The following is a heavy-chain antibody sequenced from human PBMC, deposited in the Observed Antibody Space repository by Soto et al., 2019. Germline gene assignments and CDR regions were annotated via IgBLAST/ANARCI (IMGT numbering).Heavy chain of an antibody. D-gene: IGHD2-2*01. V-gene: IGHV4-59*01. CDR1: GGSISSSS. CDR3: ARARFCTSTSCYHYFDF. CDR2: IYNNGRT. J-gene: IGHJ4*02. Sequence: SETLSLTCTVSGGSISSSSWSWIRQPPGRGLEWIGYIYNNGRTDYNPSLKSRVTISVDTSKNHFSLKLSSVTPADTAVYYCARARFCTSTSCYHYFDFWGQGTLVTVSS.